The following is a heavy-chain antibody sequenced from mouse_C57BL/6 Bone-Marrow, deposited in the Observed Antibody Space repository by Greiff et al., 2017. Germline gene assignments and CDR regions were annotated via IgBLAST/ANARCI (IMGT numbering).Heavy chain of an antibody. CDR1: GFNIKDDY. V-gene: IGHV14-4*01. CDR3: TNMLLRYFDV. CDR2: IYPGSGDT. J-gene: IGHJ1*03. Sequence: VQLQQSGAELVRPGASVKLSCTASGFNIKDDYMHWVKQRPGQGLEWIGWIYPGSGDTEYASKFQGKATITADTSSNTAYLQLSRLTSEDTAVLCYTNMLLRYFDVWGKGTTVTVSS.